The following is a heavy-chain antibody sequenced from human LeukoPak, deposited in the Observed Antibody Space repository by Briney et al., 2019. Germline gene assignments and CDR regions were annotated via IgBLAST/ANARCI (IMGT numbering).Heavy chain of an antibody. D-gene: IGHD3-16*01. J-gene: IGHJ4*02. CDR2: IRSKAINYAT. CDR1: GFTFSGST. Sequence: GSLRLSCAASGFTFSGSTLHWVRQASGKGLEWVGRIRSKAINYATAYAASVKGRFTISRDDSKNTAYLQMNSLKTEDTAVYYCTRPGGGVTKSYWGQGTLVTVSS. CDR3: TRPGGGVTKSY. V-gene: IGHV3-73*01.